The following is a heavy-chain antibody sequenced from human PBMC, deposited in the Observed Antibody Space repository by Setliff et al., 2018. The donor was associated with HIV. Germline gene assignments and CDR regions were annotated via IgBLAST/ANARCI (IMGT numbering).Heavy chain of an antibody. J-gene: IGHJ6*02. V-gene: IGHV3-11*01. CDR2: IPSSGSSI. CDR1: GFTFSDYS. Sequence: GGSLRLSCAASGFTFSDYSMSWIRQTPGKGLEWLSYIPSSGSSIYYADSVRGRFTISRDNAGNSLYLQMNSLRVDDTGLYHCVRGDWNNGLDVWGQGTTVTVSS. CDR3: VRGDWNNGLDV. D-gene: IGHD1-1*01.